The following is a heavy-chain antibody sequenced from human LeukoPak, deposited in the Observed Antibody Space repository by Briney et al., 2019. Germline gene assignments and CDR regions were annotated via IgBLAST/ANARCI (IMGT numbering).Heavy chain of an antibody. Sequence: SETLALTCAVYGGSFSGYYWSWIRQPPGKGLEWIGEINHSGSTNYNPSLKSRVTISEDTSKNQFSLKLSSVTAADTAVYYCARRGVYYDSSGYHYYFDYWGQGTLVTVSS. D-gene: IGHD3-22*01. CDR3: ARRGVYYDSSGYHYYFDY. V-gene: IGHV4-34*01. J-gene: IGHJ4*02. CDR1: GGSFSGYY. CDR2: INHSGST.